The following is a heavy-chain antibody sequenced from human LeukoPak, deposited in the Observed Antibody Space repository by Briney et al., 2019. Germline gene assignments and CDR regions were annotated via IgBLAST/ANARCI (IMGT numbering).Heavy chain of an antibody. V-gene: IGHV1-46*01. J-gene: IGHJ4*02. CDR2: INPSGGST. CDR3: ASGTRDTYYDILTGLDY. Sequence: ASVKVSCKASGYTFTSYYMHWVRQAPGQGLEWMGIINPSGGSTSYAQKFQGRVTMTRDTSTSTVYMELSSLRSEDTAVYYCASGTRDTYYDILTGLDYWGQGTPVTVSS. D-gene: IGHD3-9*01. CDR1: GYTFTSYY.